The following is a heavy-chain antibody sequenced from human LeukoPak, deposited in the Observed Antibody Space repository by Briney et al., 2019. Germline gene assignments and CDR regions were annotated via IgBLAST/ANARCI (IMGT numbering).Heavy chain of an antibody. V-gene: IGHV3-7*01. CDR2: IKQDGSEK. D-gene: IGHD5-18*01. J-gene: IGHJ4*02. CDR1: GFTFSSYW. Sequence: GGSLRLSCAASGFTFSSYWMSWVRRAPGKGLEWVANIKQDGSEKYYVDSVKGRFTISRDNAKNSLYLQMNSLGAEDTAVYYCARDHVDTAMVRFDYWGQGTLVTVSS. CDR3: ARDHVDTAMVRFDY.